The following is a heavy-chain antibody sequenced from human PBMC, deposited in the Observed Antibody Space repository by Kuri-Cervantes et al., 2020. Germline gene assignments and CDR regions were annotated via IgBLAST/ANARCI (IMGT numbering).Heavy chain of an antibody. J-gene: IGHJ5*02. CDR3: AAESLGSVRPGFDP. CDR2: LNAGNGHT. Sequence: ASVKVSCKASGYTFTTYAFHWVRQAPGQKFQWMGGLNAGNGHTKYSQNFQGRVPITRAMSTSTAYMELSSLRSEDTAVYYCAAESLGSVRPGFDPWGQGTLVTVSS. CDR1: GYTFTTYA. V-gene: IGHV1-3*01. D-gene: IGHD3-16*01.